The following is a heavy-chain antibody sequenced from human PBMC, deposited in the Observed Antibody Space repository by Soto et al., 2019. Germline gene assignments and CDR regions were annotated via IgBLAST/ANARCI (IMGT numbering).Heavy chain of an antibody. V-gene: IGHV3-21*01. J-gene: IGHJ4*02. Sequence: GALRLSCAASGFTFSSYSMNWVRQAPGKGLEWVSSISSSSSYIYYADSVKGRFTISRDNAKNSLYLQMNSLRAEDTAVYYCARNLVVPAALDYWGQGTLVTVSS. D-gene: IGHD2-2*01. CDR1: GFTFSSYS. CDR3: ARNLVVPAALDY. CDR2: ISSSSSYI.